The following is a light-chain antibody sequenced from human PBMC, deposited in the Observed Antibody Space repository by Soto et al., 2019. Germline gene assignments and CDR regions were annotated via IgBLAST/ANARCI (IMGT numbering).Light chain of an antibody. Sequence: DIQMTQSPSSLSASVGDRVTITCRASQSVSIYLNWYQQKPGKAPKLLIYGASSLQSGVPSRFSGSGSGTDFTLTISSLQPEDFATYYCQQSYSTPYTFGQGTKLEIK. CDR3: QQSYSTPYT. CDR2: GAS. J-gene: IGKJ2*01. CDR1: QSVSIY. V-gene: IGKV1-39*01.